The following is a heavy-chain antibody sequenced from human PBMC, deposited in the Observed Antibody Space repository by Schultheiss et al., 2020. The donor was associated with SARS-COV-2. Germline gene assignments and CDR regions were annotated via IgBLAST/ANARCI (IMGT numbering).Heavy chain of an antibody. CDR1: GLTFSSYA. CDR3: ARGLGY. CDR2: IWYDGSHK. J-gene: IGHJ4*02. Sequence: GGSLRLSCAASGLTFSSYAMHWVRQAPGKRLEWVAVIWYDGSHKYYADSVKGRFTISRDNSKHTLYLQMNSLRAEDTAVYYCARGLGYWGQGTLVTVSS. V-gene: IGHV3-33*01.